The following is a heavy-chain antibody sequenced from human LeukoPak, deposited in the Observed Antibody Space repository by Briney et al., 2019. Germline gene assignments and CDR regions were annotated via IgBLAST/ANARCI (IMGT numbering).Heavy chain of an antibody. J-gene: IGHJ3*02. CDR3: ARGGGVAATGAFDI. V-gene: IGHV3-21*01. Sequence: GGSLRLSCAASGFTFSSYSMNWVRQAPGKGLEWVSSISSSSSYIYYADSVKGRFTISRDNAKNSLYLQMSSLRAEDTAVYYCARGGGVAATGAFDIWGQGTMVTVSS. CDR1: GFTFSSYS. D-gene: IGHD2-15*01. CDR2: ISSSSSYI.